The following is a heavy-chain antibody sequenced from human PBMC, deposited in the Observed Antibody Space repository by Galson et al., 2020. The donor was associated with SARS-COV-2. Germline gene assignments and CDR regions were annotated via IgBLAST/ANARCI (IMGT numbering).Heavy chain of an antibody. J-gene: IGHJ6*02. V-gene: IGHV1-46*01. CDR3: ATAGIAAGALSSYYIMDI. CDR1: GNTFTNYY. Sequence: ASVKVSCKASGNTFTNYYLHWVRQAPGHGLEWMGMINPLGGTTTSAQKFQGRVTMTRDTSTGTVYMELSSLRSDDTAVYYCATAGIAAGALSSYYIMDIWGQGTTVTVSS. CDR2: INPLGGTT. D-gene: IGHD6-13*01.